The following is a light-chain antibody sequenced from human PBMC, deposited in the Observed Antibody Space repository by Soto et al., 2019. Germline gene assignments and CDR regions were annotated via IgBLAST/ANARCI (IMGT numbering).Light chain of an antibody. CDR2: AAS. Sequence: DIHMTQSPSSLYASVGDRVTITCPASQGISNYLAWYQQKPGNVPKLLIYAASTWQPGVPSRFRGSGSGTDFTLTISSLQPEDVATYYWQKSNSAPRTFGKGTNVDIK. J-gene: IGKJ1*01. CDR3: QKSNSAPRT. V-gene: IGKV1-27*01. CDR1: QGISNY.